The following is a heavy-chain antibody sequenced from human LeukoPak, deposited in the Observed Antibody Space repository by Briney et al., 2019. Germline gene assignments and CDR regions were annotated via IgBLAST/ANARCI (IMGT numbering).Heavy chain of an antibody. CDR2: ISGSGGTI. CDR3: ARVGRQYYFDY. J-gene: IGHJ4*02. V-gene: IGHV3-23*01. CDR1: GFTFSSYG. D-gene: IGHD1-1*01. Sequence: PGGSLRLSCAASGFTFSSYGMSWVRQAPGKGLEWVSAISGSGGTIYYADSVKGRFTISRDNAKNSLYLQMNSLRAEGTAVYYCARVGRQYYFDYWGQGTLVTVSS.